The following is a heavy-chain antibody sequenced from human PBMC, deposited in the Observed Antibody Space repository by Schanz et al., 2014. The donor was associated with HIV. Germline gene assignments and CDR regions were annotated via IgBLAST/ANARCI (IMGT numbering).Heavy chain of an antibody. Sequence: QVQLVESGGGVVQPGRSLRLSCAVSGFTFSNYAVHWVRQAPGKGLEWGAVISYDGSNKYYADSVKGRFTISRDNSKNTLYLQMNSLRAEDTAVYYCARGGIWEWDQPDFDYWGQGTLVTVSS. CDR1: GFTFSNYA. CDR3: ARGGIWEWDQPDFDY. D-gene: IGHD2-15*01. V-gene: IGHV3-30-3*01. J-gene: IGHJ4*02. CDR2: ISYDGSNK.